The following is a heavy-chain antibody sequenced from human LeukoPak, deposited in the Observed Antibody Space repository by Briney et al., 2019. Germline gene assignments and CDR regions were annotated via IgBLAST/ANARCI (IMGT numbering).Heavy chain of an antibody. Sequence: GGSLRLSCAASGFTFSSYEMNWVRQAPGKGLEWVSYISSSGSTIYYGDSVKGRFTISRDNAKNSLYLQMNSLRAEDTAVYYCARDYFGAGILDYWGQGTLVSVSS. D-gene: IGHD3-10*01. CDR1: GFTFSSYE. CDR3: ARDYFGAGILDY. V-gene: IGHV3-48*03. CDR2: ISSSGSTI. J-gene: IGHJ4*02.